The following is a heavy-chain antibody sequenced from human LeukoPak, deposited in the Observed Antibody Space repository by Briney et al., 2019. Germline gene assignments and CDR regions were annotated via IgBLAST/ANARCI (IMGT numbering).Heavy chain of an antibody. J-gene: IGHJ3*02. Sequence: ASENLSCKASGYTFTSYGISWVRQAPRQGLEWRRWISAYNGNTNYAQKLQGRVTMTTDPSTSTAYMELRSLRSDDTAVYYCARPPLPRYGSGINRGDAFDIWGQGTMVTVSS. CDR1: GYTFTSYG. D-gene: IGHD3-10*01. CDR2: ISAYNGNT. CDR3: ARPPLPRYGSGINRGDAFDI. V-gene: IGHV1-18*01.